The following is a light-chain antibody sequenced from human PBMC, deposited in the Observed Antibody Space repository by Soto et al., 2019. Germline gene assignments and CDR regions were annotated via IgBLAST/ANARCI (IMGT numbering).Light chain of an antibody. J-gene: IGKJ5*01. CDR1: QSVSSSY. CDR3: QHYVTSSIT. V-gene: IGKV3-20*01. Sequence: EIVLTQSPGTLSLSPGERSTLSCRASQSVSSSYLAWYQQKAGQAPRLVMYSASSRATGTPDRISGGGSGTDFTLTISRLVPEDFAVYYCQHYVTSSITFGQGTRLEIK. CDR2: SAS.